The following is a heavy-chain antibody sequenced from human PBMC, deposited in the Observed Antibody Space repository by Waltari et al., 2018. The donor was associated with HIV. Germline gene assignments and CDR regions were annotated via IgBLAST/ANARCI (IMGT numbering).Heavy chain of an antibody. CDR3: SRTSSGSDYYYEVDV. CDR2: LSTSGST. D-gene: IGHD3-3*01. CDR1: GGSINSGSYY. Sequence: QVHLQESGPGLVKTSQTLSLTCTVSGGSINSGSYYWNWIRQPAGRGLEWLGRLSTSGSTNYNPSLKSRVTMTVDTSKNQFSLRLTSVTASDTAIYYCSRTSSGSDYYYEVDVWGQGTTVTVS. J-gene: IGHJ6*02. V-gene: IGHV4-61*02.